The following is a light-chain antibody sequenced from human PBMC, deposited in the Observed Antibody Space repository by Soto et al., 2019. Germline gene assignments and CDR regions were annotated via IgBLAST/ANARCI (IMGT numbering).Light chain of an antibody. CDR1: QSVLYSSNNKNY. J-gene: IGKJ1*01. V-gene: IGKV4-1*01. CDR3: QQYYRPWT. Sequence: DIVMTQSPDSLAVSLGERATINCKSSQSVLYSSNNKNYLAWYQQKPGQPPKLLIYWASTRESGVPDRFSGSGSXTXXTLTISSLQAEDVAVYYCQQYYRPWTFGQGTKVEIK. CDR2: WAS.